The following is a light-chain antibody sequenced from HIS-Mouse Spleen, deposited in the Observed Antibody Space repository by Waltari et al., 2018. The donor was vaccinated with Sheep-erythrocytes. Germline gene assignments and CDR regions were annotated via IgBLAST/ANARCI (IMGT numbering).Light chain of an antibody. J-gene: IGLJ1*01. CDR2: DVS. CDR1: SRDVGGYNS. CDR3: CSYAGSYNHV. Sequence: QSALTQPRSVSGSPGQSVTIPCTGLSRDVGGYNSVSWYQQHPGKAPKLMIYDVSKRPSGVPDRFSGSKSGNTASLTISGLQAEDEADYYCCSYAGSYNHVFATGTKVTVL. V-gene: IGLV2-11*01.